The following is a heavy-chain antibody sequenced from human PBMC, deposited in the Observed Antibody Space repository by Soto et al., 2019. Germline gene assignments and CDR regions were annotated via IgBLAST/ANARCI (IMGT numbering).Heavy chain of an antibody. J-gene: IGHJ4*02. CDR3: AQRGAWNHFDS. V-gene: IGHV2-5*02. CDR1: GFSLSTSGVG. CDR2: IYWDDDK. D-gene: IGHD1-1*01. Sequence: QITLKESGPTLVKPTQTLTLTCTLSGFSLSTSGVGVGWIRQPPGKALEWLALIYWDDDKRYSPSLKSRITGPKDTPKDQVVLTMTNMYPVDTATYYCAQRGAWNHFDSWGQGTQVTVSS.